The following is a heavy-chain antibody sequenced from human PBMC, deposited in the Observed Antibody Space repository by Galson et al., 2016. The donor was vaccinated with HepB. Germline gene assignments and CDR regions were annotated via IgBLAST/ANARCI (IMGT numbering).Heavy chain of an antibody. CDR3: ARDYLYFDF. D-gene: IGHD2/OR15-2a*01. J-gene: IGHJ4*02. V-gene: IGHV3-48*01. CDR1: GFTFSSYA. Sequence: SLRLSCAASGFTFSSYAMSWVRQAPGKGLEWISYISGGSDTIYYADSVKGRFTISRDNAKNSLYLLMNSLRAEDTAVYYCARDYLYFDFWGQGTLATVSS. CDR2: ISGGSDTI.